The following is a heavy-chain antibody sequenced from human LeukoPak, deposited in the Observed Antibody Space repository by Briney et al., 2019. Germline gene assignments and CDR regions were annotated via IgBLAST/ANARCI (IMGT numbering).Heavy chain of an antibody. CDR3: ARAQSVTMIVGGWFDP. CDR2: INPSGGST. CDR1: GYTFTSYY. J-gene: IGHJ5*02. Sequence: ASVKVSCKASGYTFTSYYMHWVRQAPGQGLEWMRIINPSGGSTSYAQKFQGRVTMTRDTSTSTVYMELSSLRSEDTAVYYCARAQSVTMIVGGWFDPWGQGTLVTVSS. V-gene: IGHV1-46*01. D-gene: IGHD3-22*01.